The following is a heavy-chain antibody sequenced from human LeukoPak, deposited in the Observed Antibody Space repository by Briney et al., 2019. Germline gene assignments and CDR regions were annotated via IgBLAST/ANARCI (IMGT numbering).Heavy chain of an antibody. Sequence: ASVKVSCKASGGTFSSYAISWVRQAPGQGLEWMGGIIPIFGTANYAQKLQGRVTITADESTSTAYMELSSLRSEDTAVYYCARGRSLYYYDSSGYYWYFDYWGQGTLVTVSS. D-gene: IGHD3-22*01. CDR1: GGTFSSYA. J-gene: IGHJ4*02. V-gene: IGHV1-69*13. CDR3: ARGRSLYYYDSSGYYWYFDY. CDR2: IIPIFGTA.